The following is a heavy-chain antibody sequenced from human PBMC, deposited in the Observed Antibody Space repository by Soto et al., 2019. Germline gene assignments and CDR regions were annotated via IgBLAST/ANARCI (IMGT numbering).Heavy chain of an antibody. CDR1: GNTFTYRY. CDR3: ASGGAGSGPFTWELPDH. V-gene: IGHV1-45*02. CDR2: ITPFSGGV. D-gene: IGHD1-26*01. Sequence: QMQLVQSGAEVKRTGSTVTVSCKALGNTFTYRYLHWVRQAPGQALEWMGWITPFSGGVHYSQKFQERVTITRDRSINTDYMRMSSLRPEETAMYYCASGGAGSGPFTWELPDHWGQGTLVTVSS. J-gene: IGHJ4*02.